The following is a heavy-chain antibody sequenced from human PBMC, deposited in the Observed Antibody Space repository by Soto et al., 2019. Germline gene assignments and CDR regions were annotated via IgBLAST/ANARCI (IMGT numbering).Heavy chain of an antibody. Sequence: PSETLSLTCTVSGDFISSGDYYWSWIRQPPGKGLEWIGYIYYSGSTYYNPSLKSRVTISVDTSKNQFSLKLSSVTAADTAVYYCARLVIDIVLMFPGYFDYWGQGTLVTVSS. J-gene: IGHJ4*02. CDR2: IYYSGST. CDR3: ARLVIDIVLMFPGYFDY. CDR1: GDFISSGDYY. D-gene: IGHD2-8*01. V-gene: IGHV4-30-4*01.